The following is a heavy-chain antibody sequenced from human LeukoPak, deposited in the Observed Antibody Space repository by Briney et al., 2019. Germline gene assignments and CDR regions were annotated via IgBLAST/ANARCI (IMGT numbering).Heavy chain of an antibody. J-gene: IGHJ1*01. Sequence: SETLSLTCTVSGGSIDSYYWSWIRQSPGKGLEWIGSIYYSGSTNYNPSLESRVTISVDTSKNQSSRKVGSVTAADPAVYYCARARGGSSWSGDFQHWGQGTLVTISS. CDR1: GGSIDSYY. V-gene: IGHV4-59*12. D-gene: IGHD2-15*01. CDR2: IYYSGST. CDR3: ARARGGSSWSGDFQH.